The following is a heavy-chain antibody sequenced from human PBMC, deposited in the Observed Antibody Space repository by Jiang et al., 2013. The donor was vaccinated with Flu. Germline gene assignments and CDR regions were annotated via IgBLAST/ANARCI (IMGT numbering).Heavy chain of an antibody. J-gene: IGHJ6*02. CDR1: GFSLSTSGVG. Sequence: KPTQTLTLTCTFSGFSLSTSGVGVGWIRQPPGKALEWLALIYWDDDKRYSPSLKSRLTITKDTSKNQVVLTMTNMDPVDTATYYCAHNKIRAAAGTSLGSDYYYYGMDVWGQGTTVTVSS. V-gene: IGHV2-5*02. D-gene: IGHD6-13*01. CDR2: IYWDDDK. CDR3: AHNKIRAAAGTSLGSDYYYYGMDV.